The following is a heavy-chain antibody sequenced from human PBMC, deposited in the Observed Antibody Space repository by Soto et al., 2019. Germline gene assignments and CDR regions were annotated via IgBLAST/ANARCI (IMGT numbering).Heavy chain of an antibody. D-gene: IGHD7-27*01. Sequence: XTLSLPCTVSGGSVSSSIYYWGWIRQPPGKGLEWIWTIYYSGITYYNPSLQSRVTISVDTSKNQFSLRLSFVTAAYAALYFCARQDVRAWGRFDPWGQGTLVTVSS. J-gene: IGHJ5*02. CDR1: GGSVSSSIYY. CDR2: IYYSGIT. V-gene: IGHV4-39*01. CDR3: ARQDVRAWGRFDP.